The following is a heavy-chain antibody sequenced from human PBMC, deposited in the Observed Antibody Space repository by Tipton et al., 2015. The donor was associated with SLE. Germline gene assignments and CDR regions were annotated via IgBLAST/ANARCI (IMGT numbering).Heavy chain of an antibody. D-gene: IGHD3-3*01. V-gene: IGHV4-59*02. Sequence: TLSLTCTVSGDSVSSYYWSWIRQPPGKGLEWIGNIYHSGSTKYNPSLKSRVSTSVDTSKNQFSLKVTPVTAADTAIYYCARNFGVVGVVGGQYFNYYGMDVWGQGTTVTVSS. J-gene: IGHJ6*02. CDR3: ARNFGVVGVVGGQYFNYYGMDV. CDR1: GDSVSSYY. CDR2: IYHSGST.